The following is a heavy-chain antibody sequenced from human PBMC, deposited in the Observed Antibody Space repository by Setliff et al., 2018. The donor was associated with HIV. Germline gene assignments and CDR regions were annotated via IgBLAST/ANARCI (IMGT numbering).Heavy chain of an antibody. D-gene: IGHD3-22*01. J-gene: IGHJ4*02. CDR1: GGSISSGSYY. CDR3: AREGGLDYYDSSGHYSY. Sequence: SETLSLTCTVSGGSISSGSYYWSWIRQPAGKGLEWIGRIHTSGNTNYNPSLKSRVTISVDTSKNQFSLKLSSVTAADTAVYYYAREGGLDYYDSSGHYSYWGQGTLVTVSS. CDR2: IHTSGNT. V-gene: IGHV4-61*02.